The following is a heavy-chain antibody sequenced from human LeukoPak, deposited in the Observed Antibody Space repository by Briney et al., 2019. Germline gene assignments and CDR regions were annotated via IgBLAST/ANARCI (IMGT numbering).Heavy chain of an antibody. D-gene: IGHD6-13*01. V-gene: IGHV3-11*05. CDR1: GFTFSDYY. CDR2: ISSSSSYT. Sequence: GGSLRLSCAASGFTFSDYYMSWIRQAPGKELEWVSYISSSSSYTNYADSVKGRFTISRDNAKNSLYLQMNSLRAEDTAVYYCAKDRYSSSWYNGPDYWGQGTLVTVSS. J-gene: IGHJ4*02. CDR3: AKDRYSSSWYNGPDY.